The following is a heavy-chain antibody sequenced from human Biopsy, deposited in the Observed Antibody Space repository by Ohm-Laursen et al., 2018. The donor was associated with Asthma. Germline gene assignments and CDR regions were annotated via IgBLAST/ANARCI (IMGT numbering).Heavy chain of an antibody. CDR3: ARGLDYSGRSGFDY. D-gene: IGHD3-10*01. V-gene: IGHV3-33*05. CDR2: MSYDGSIK. J-gene: IGHJ4*02. CDR1: GFTFSSYG. Sequence: SLRLSCTASGFTFSSYGMDWVRQAPGKGLEWVAPMSYDGSIKDYADSVKGRFTISRDNSMNTLYLHMNSLRVEDTAVYYCARGLDYSGRSGFDYWGQGTLVTVSS.